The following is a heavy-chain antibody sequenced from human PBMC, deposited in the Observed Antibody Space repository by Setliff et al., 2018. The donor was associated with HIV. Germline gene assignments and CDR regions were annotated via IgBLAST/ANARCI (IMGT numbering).Heavy chain of an antibody. CDR3: ARGRVVVTATPLDY. D-gene: IGHD2-21*02. CDR2: INHSGST. Sequence: SETLSLTCAVYGGPFSGYYWSWIRQPPGKGLEWIGEINHSGSTNYNPSLKSRVTISVDTSKNQFSLKLSSVTAADTAVYYCARGRVVVTATPLDYWGQGTLVTVSS. V-gene: IGHV4-34*01. J-gene: IGHJ4*02. CDR1: GGPFSGYY.